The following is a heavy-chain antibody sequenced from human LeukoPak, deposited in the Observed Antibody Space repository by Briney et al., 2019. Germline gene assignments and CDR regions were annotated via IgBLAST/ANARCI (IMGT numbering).Heavy chain of an antibody. Sequence: SETLSLTCTVSGGSISSSSYYWGWIRQPPGKGLEWIGSIYYSGSTYYNPSLKSRVTISVDTSKNQFSLKLSSVTAADTAVYYCARREGARPMDYWGQGTLVTVSS. J-gene: IGHJ4*02. D-gene: IGHD6-6*01. CDR3: ARREGARPMDY. V-gene: IGHV4-39*01. CDR1: GGSISSSSYY. CDR2: IYYSGST.